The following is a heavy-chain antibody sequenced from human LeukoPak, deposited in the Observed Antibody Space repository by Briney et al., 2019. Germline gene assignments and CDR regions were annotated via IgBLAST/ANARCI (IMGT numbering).Heavy chain of an antibody. V-gene: IGHV1-2*06. CDR2: INPNSGGT. D-gene: IGHD3-9*01. Sequence: ASVKVSCKASGYTFTGYYMHWVRQAPRQGLEWMGRINPNSGGTNYAQKFQGRVTMTRDTSISTAYMELSRLRSDDTAVYYCARGYYDILTGYYNEGYWGQGTLVTVSS. J-gene: IGHJ4*02. CDR1: GYTFTGYY. CDR3: ARGYYDILTGYYNEGY.